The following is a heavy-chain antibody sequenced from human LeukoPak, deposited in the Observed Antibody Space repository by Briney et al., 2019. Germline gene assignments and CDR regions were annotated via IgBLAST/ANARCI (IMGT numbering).Heavy chain of an antibody. CDR1: GGSVSSGSYY. V-gene: IGHV4-61*03. CDR3: ARVDSFKWFDP. D-gene: IGHD2-2*03. CDR2: VYYSGTT. J-gene: IGHJ5*02. Sequence: SETLSLTCTVSGGSVSSGSYYWSWIRQPPGKGLEWIGYVYYSGTTNYNASLKSRVTISVDTSKNHFSLNLSSVTAADTAVYYCARVDSFKWFDPWGQGTPVTVSS.